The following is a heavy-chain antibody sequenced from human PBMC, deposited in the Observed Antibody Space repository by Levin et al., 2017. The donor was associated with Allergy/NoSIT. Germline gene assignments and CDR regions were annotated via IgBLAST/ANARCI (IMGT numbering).Heavy chain of an antibody. CDR1: GFTFSGYD. V-gene: IGHV3-30*03. J-gene: IGHJ4*02. D-gene: IGHD5-18*01. CDR2: ISYDGSNK. CDR3: ATDYNTAMLTRLYYFDY. Sequence: GESLKISCAASGFTFSGYDMHWVRQAPGKGLEWVAVISYDGSNKYYADSVKGRFTISRDNSKNTLYLQMNSLRTEDTAVYYCATDYNTAMLTRLYYFDYWGQGTLVTVSS.